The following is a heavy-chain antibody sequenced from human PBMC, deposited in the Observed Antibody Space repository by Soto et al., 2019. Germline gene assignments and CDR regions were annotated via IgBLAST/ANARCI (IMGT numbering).Heavy chain of an antibody. D-gene: IGHD3-10*01. V-gene: IGHV1-18*01. Sequence: GQLVQSGNVVQKPGSSVKVSCKTSGYTFSSYGIIWVRQAPGQGLEWLGWISGYNGNADYAQRFRGRVNMTTDTSPTTVFMELRDLRSDDTALYFCAREGWLGELLYWGQGSLVTVS. CDR1: GYTFSSYG. J-gene: IGHJ4*02. CDR2: ISGYNGNA. CDR3: AREGWLGELLY.